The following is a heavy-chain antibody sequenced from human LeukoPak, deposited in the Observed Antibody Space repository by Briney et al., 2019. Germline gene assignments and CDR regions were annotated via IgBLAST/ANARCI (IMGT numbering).Heavy chain of an antibody. V-gene: IGHV1-2*02. J-gene: IGHJ4*02. Sequence: ASVKVSCKASGYTFTGYYMHWVRQAPGQGLEWMGWINPNSGGTNYAQKFQGRVTMTRDTSISTAYTELSRLRSDDTAVYYCARRYCSSTSCYADYWGQGTLVTVSS. CDR3: ARRYCSSTSCYADY. CDR1: GYTFTGYY. D-gene: IGHD2-2*01. CDR2: INPNSGGT.